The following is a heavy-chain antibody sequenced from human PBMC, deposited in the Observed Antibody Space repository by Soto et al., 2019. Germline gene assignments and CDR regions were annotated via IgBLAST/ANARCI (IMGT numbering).Heavy chain of an antibody. CDR2: ISGSGGST. J-gene: IGHJ6*02. CDR1: GFTFSSYA. V-gene: IGHV3-23*01. CDR3: AKDHTVYSGYDYYYGMDV. Sequence: EVQLLESGGGLVQPGGSLRLSCAASGFTFSSYAMSWVRQAPGKGLEWVSAISGSGGSTYYADSVKGRFTISRDNSKNTLYLQMNSLSAEDTAVYYCAKDHTVYSGYDYYYGMDVWGQGTTVTVSS. D-gene: IGHD1-26*01.